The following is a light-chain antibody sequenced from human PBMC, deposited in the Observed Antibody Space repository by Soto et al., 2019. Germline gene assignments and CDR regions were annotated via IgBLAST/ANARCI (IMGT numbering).Light chain of an antibody. J-gene: IGKJ5*01. CDR1: QSVSSN. Sequence: EIVLTQSPAILSVSPGERATLSCRASQSVSSNLAWYQQRPGQAPRLVIYGASTRANGIPARFRGSGSGTEFTLTISRLEPEDFAVYYCQQRSNWPTITFGQGTRLEIK. CDR3: QQRSNWPTIT. CDR2: GAS. V-gene: IGKV3-15*01.